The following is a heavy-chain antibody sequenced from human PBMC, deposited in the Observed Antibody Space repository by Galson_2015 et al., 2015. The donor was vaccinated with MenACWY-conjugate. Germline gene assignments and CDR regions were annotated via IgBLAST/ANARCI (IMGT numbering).Heavy chain of an antibody. CDR3: ARASLGYGNDFFDL. J-gene: IGHJ4*02. CDR2: INAGNGNT. CDR1: GYTFATYA. Sequence: SVKVSCKASGYTFATYAIHWVRQAPGQRLEYLGWINAGNGNTRSAQKLQGRVTITRDTSANTAYMELSSLRSEDAAEYYCARASLGYGNDFFDLWGQGTLVIVSS. D-gene: IGHD5-18*01. V-gene: IGHV1-3*01.